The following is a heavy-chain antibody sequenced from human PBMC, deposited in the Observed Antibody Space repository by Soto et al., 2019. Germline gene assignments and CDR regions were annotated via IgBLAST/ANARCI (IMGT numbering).Heavy chain of an antibody. CDR2: ISTYSGNA. J-gene: IGHJ4*02. V-gene: IGHV1-18*04. D-gene: IGHD3-10*01. CDR1: GYIFSDYG. Sequence: QVHVVQSGAEVKKPGDSVKVSCKTSGYIFSDYGINWVRQAPGQGLEWMGWISTYSGNANLAQKLQVSVPMTTDTSTNTAYMELRSLKSDDTAVYYCAKRTSGTTWGESDYWGQGTLVTVSS. CDR3: AKRTSGTTWGESDY.